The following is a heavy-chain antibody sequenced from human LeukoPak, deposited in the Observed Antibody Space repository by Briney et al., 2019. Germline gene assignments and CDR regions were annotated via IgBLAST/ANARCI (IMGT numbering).Heavy chain of an antibody. CDR3: GDLGSAGTDH. D-gene: IGHD3-10*01. CDR1: GFTFSPHY. Sequence: GGSLRLSCATSGFTFSPHYMDWVRQSPGQGLEWVGLIRNKANGYTTVYAASVKGRFTISRDDSKDSVYLQMDSLKTEDTAVYYCGDLGSAGTDHWGQGTLVTVSS. V-gene: IGHV3-72*01. J-gene: IGHJ4*02. CDR2: IRNKANGYTT.